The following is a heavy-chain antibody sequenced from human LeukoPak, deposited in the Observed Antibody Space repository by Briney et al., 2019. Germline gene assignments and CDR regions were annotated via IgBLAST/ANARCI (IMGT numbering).Heavy chain of an antibody. CDR2: VNPDGGGT. CDR3: VGLTDCRTSACYPFDF. Sequence: GSSVTLFCKTSAYTFTSYYIHWLRPAPGQGLEWMGWVNPDGGGTNSAQRFQGRVTMSRDASISTAYMELRRLTSDDTAVYYCVGLTDCRTSACYPFDFWGQGTLVIVSS. CDR1: AYTFTSYY. J-gene: IGHJ4*02. D-gene: IGHD2-2*01. V-gene: IGHV1-2*02.